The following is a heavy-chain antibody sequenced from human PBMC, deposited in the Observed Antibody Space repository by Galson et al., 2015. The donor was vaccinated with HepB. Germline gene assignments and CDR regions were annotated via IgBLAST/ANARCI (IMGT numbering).Heavy chain of an antibody. J-gene: IGHJ4*02. CDR3: ASRWRFKAGSGPRDY. V-gene: IGHV3-21*01. Sequence: SLRLSCAASGFTFNTYSMIWVRQAPGQGLQWVSAISGSSAYIFYADSVKGRFTISRDNAKNSLYLQMNSLRAEDTAIYYCASRWRFKAGSGPRDYWGQGTLVTVSS. CDR2: ISGSSAYI. D-gene: IGHD2-15*01. CDR1: GFTFNTYS.